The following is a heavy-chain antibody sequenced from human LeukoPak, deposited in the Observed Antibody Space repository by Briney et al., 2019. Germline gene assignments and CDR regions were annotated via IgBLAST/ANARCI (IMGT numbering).Heavy chain of an antibody. CDR2: ISGSGDST. CDR1: GFTFNNYA. D-gene: IGHD2-2*02. CDR3: PKGCASTGCYTSEH. J-gene: IGHJ4*02. Sequence: PGGSQRLSCAASGFTFNNYAMSWVRQAAGRGLEWGSTISGSGDSTYYADSVKGRFTISRDNSKNTLYLQMNSLRPEDTAVYYCPKGCASTGCYTSEHWGQGTLVTVSS. V-gene: IGHV3-23*01.